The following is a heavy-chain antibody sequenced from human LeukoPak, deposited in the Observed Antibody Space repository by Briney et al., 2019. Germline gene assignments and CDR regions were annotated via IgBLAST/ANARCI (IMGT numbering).Heavy chain of an antibody. CDR3: AFYSYGYRDFDY. D-gene: IGHD5-18*01. CDR2: INWNGGST. V-gene: IGHV3-20*04. Sequence: GGSLRLSGAASGFTFDDYGMSWVRQAPGKGLEWVSGINWNGGSTGYADSVKGRFTISRDDAKNSLYLQMNSLRAEDTALYYCAFYSYGYRDFDYWGQGTLVTVSS. J-gene: IGHJ4*02. CDR1: GFTFDDYG.